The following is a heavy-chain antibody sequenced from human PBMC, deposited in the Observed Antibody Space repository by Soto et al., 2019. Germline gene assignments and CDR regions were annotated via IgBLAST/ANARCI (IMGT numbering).Heavy chain of an antibody. CDR3: AKSPRSGFNDAFDI. CDR2: ISASGGTT. J-gene: IGHJ3*02. CDR1: VFTFSNYA. D-gene: IGHD3-3*01. V-gene: IGHV3-23*01. Sequence: PGGSLRLSCAASVFTFSNYAMNWVLQASGKGLEWVSAISASGGTTYYADSVKGRFTISRDNSRNTLYLQMNSLRAEDTAVYYCAKSPRSGFNDAFDIWGQGTMVTVSS.